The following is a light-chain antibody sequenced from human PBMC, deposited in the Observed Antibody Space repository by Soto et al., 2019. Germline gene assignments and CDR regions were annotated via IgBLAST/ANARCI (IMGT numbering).Light chain of an antibody. CDR3: QQYHNGLT. V-gene: IGKV3D-15*01. CDR1: QSVIST. J-gene: IGKJ4*01. Sequence: EIVMPQSPATLSVTPGARATLSCRASQSVISTLAGYQHKPGQAPRLLIYGASTRATGIPARFSGSGSGTEFTLTSSRLQSEDFAVYYCQQYHNGLTVGGGTKVEIK. CDR2: GAS.